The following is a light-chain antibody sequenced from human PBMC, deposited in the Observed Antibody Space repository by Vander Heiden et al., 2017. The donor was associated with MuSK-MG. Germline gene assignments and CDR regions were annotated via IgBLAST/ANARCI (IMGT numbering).Light chain of an antibody. CDR2: WAS. CDR1: QTVFYSSNNKNY. Sequence: DIVMTQSPDSLAVSLGERATINCKSSQTVFYSSNNKNYLAWYQQKPGQPPKLLIYWASTREAGVPDRFSGSGYGRDFTLTISSRQAEDLAVYYCHQNDYNPTLTFGGGTRVXIK. V-gene: IGKV4-1*01. CDR3: HQNDYNPTLT. J-gene: IGKJ4*01.